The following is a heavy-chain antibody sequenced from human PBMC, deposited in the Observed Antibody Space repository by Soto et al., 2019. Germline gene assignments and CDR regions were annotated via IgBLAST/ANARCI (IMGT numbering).Heavy chain of an antibody. D-gene: IGHD1-1*01. V-gene: IGHV3-49*04. CDR3: TRVAGGTFDY. Sequence: VQLVESGGGLVQPGRSLRLSCTASGFTFGDYAMSWVRQAPGKGLEWVGFIRSKAYGGTTEYAASVKGRFTISRDDSKSIAYLQMNSLKTEDTAVYYCTRVAGGTFDYWGQGTLVTVSS. J-gene: IGHJ4*02. CDR2: IRSKAYGGTT. CDR1: GFTFGDYA.